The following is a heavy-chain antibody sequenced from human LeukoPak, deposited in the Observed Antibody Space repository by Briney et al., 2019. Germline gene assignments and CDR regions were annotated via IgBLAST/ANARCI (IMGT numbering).Heavy chain of an antibody. J-gene: IGHJ5*01. CDR2: INPSGGST. D-gene: IGHD3-22*01. V-gene: IGHV1-46*01. CDR3: ARHGALTDSSGYSNWFDS. CDR1: GYTFTSYY. Sequence: ASVKVSCKASGYTFTSYYMHWVRQAPGQGLEWMGIINPSGGSTSYAQKFQGRVTMTRDTSTSTVYMELSSLRSEDTAMYYCARHGALTDSSGYSNWFDSWGQGTLVTVSS.